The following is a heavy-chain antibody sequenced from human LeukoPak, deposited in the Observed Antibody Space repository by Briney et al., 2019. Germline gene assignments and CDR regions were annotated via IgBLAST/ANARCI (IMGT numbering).Heavy chain of an antibody. CDR2: INHSGST. J-gene: IGHJ4*02. V-gene: IGHV4-34*01. Sequence: SETLSLTCAVCGGSFSGYYWSWIRQPPGKGLEWIGEINHSGSTNYNPSLKSRVTISVDTSKNQFSLKLSSVTAADTAVYYCARGFGSGWYLVGFDYWGQGTLVTVSS. CDR3: ARGFGSGWYLVGFDY. D-gene: IGHD6-19*01. CDR1: GGSFSGYY.